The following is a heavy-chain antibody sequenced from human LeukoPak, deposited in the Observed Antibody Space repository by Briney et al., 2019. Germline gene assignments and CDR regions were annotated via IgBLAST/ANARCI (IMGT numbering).Heavy chain of an antibody. V-gene: IGHV4-39*01. CDR3: LVSGPYFSNYGMDV. J-gene: IGHJ6*02. CDR1: GASISTSNYY. Sequence: PSETLSLTCTDSGASISTSNYYWGWIRQPPGKGLEWIVNVYYSGTTYYNTSLKSRVTISVDTSKNQFSLKLSSVTATDTAMYYCLVSGPYFSNYGMDVWGQGTTVTVYS. CDR2: VYYSGTT.